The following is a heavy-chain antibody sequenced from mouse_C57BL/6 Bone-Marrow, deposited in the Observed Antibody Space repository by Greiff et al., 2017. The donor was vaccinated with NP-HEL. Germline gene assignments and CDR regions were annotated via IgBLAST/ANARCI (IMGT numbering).Heavy chain of an antibody. CDR3: TTYGYDGVAY. CDR1: GFNIKDDY. V-gene: IGHV14-4*01. J-gene: IGHJ3*01. D-gene: IGHD2-2*01. CDR2: IDPENGDT. Sequence: VHVKQSGAELVRPGASVKLSCTASGFNIKDDYMHWVKQRPEQGLEWIGWIDPENGDTEYASKFQGKAPITADTSSNTAYLQLSSLTSEDTAVYYWTTYGYDGVAYWGQGTLVTVSA.